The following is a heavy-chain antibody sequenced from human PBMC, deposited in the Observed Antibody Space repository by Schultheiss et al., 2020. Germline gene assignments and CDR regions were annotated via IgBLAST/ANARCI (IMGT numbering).Heavy chain of an antibody. CDR1: GFTFSSYA. D-gene: IGHD3-10*01. V-gene: IGHV3-21*01. CDR3: ARESYYGSGAPDV. J-gene: IGHJ6*04. Sequence: GGSLRLSCAASGFTFSSYAMSWVRQAPGKGLEWVSSISSSSSYTNYADSVKGRFTISRDNAKNSLYLQMNSLRAEDTAVYYCARESYYGSGAPDVWGKGTTVTVSS. CDR2: ISSSSSYT.